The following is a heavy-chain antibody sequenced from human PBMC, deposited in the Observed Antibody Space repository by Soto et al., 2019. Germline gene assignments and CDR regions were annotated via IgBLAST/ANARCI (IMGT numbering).Heavy chain of an antibody. J-gene: IGHJ6*02. Sequence: EVQLVESGGGLVQPGGSLRLSCAASGFTFSSYAMHWVRQAPGKGLEYVSAISSNGGSTYYANSVKGRFTISRDNSKNTSYLQMGSLRAEDMAVYYCARAIWETYGMDVWGQGTTVTVSS. V-gene: IGHV3-64*01. CDR2: ISSNGGST. D-gene: IGHD3-9*01. CDR1: GFTFSSYA. CDR3: ARAIWETYGMDV.